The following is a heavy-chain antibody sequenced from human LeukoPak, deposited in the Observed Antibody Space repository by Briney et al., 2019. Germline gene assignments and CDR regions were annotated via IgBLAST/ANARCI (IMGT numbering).Heavy chain of an antibody. J-gene: IGHJ3*02. CDR1: GLTFRTYA. CDR3: AKEGYSSSWYGESGAFDI. CDR2: ISDSGGYT. V-gene: IGHV3-23*01. Sequence: GGSLRLSCAASGLTFRTYAMSWVRQAPGKGLEWVSSISDSGGYTFYADSVKGRFTISRDNSKNTPYLQMNSLRAEDTAVYYCAKEGYSSSWYGESGAFDIWGQGTMVTVSS. D-gene: IGHD6-13*01.